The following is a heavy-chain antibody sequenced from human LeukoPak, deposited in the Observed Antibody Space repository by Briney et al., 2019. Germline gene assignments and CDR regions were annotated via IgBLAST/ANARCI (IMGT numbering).Heavy chain of an antibody. CDR3: AKDSSVAVYYDFWSGYYY. J-gene: IGHJ4*02. Sequence: GGSLRLSCAASGFTFTTNAMSWVRQAPGKGLEWVLAISGRTGGTYYADSVKGRFTISRDNSKSTLYLQMDSLRAEDTAVYYCAKDSSVAVYYDFWSGYYYWGQGTLVTVSS. CDR2: ISGRTGGT. D-gene: IGHD3-3*01. CDR1: GFTFTTNA. V-gene: IGHV3-23*01.